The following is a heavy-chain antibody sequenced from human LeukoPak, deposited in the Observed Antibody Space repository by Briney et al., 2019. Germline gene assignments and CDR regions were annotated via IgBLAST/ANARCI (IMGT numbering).Heavy chain of an antibody. CDR1: GFTFTNYG. D-gene: IGHD5-12*01. CDR2: VSAYNGNT. Sequence: GASVRVSCRTSGFTFTNYGLSWVRQAPGQGLEWMGWVSAYNGNTNYAQKFQGRVTMTTDTSTTTAYMELRSLRSDDTAVYYCAREDKSYSQGGGDAFDIWGQGTMVTVSS. J-gene: IGHJ3*02. V-gene: IGHV1-18*01. CDR3: AREDKSYSQGGGDAFDI.